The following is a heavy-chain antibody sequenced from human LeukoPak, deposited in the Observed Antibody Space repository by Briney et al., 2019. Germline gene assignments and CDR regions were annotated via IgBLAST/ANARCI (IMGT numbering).Heavy chain of an antibody. J-gene: IGHJ4*02. V-gene: IGHV4-34*01. CDR3: AAESERWLLRS. CDR1: GGSFSGYY. Sequence: SETLPLTCAVYGGSFSGYYWSWIRQPPGKGLEWIGEINHSGGTNYNPSLKSRVTISVDTSKNQFSLKLNSVTAADTAVYYCAAESERWLLRSWGQGTLVTVSS. CDR2: INHSGGT. D-gene: IGHD6-19*01.